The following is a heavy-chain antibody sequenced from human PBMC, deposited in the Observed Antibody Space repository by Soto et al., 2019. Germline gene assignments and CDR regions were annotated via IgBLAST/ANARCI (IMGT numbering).Heavy chain of an antibody. J-gene: IGHJ3*02. CDR2: IYYSVST. CDR3: ARDEYFDWLGACDI. D-gene: IGHD3-9*01. V-gene: IGHV4-61*01. CDR1: GGSVSSGSYY. Sequence: SETLSLTCTVSGGSVSSGSYYWSWILQPPGKGLEWIGYIYYSVSTNYNPSLKSRVTISVDTSKNQFSLKLSSVTAADTAVYYCARDEYFDWLGACDIWGQGTMVTVS.